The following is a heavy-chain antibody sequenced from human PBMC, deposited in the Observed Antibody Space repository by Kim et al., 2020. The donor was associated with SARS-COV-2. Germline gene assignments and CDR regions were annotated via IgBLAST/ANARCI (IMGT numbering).Heavy chain of an antibody. CDR1: GGSFSGYY. CDR2: INQIGTT. V-gene: IGHV4-34*01. J-gene: IGHJ4*01. CDR3: ARALAWISSPSALFDS. Sequence: SETLSLTCAVYGGSFSGYYWTWIRQPPGKGLEWIGEINQIGTTTYNPSLKSRVSLSVDTSKNQFSLNLTSVTAADTAVSHCARALAWISSPSALFDSWG. D-gene: IGHD5-12*01.